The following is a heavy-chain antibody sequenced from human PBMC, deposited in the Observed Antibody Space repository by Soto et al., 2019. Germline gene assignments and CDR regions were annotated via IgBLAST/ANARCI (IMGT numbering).Heavy chain of an antibody. V-gene: IGHV4-4*02. J-gene: IGHJ5*02. CDR3: ASSVAAAGHNWFDP. Sequence: ASENLSLTYAVSRGSLSPNHWWSWVRQPPGKGLEWIGEIYHSGSTNYNPSLKSRVTISVDKSKNQFSLKLSSVTAADTAVYYCASSVAAAGHNWFDPWGQGTLVTVSS. CDR2: IYHSGST. D-gene: IGHD6-13*01. CDR1: RGSLSPNHW.